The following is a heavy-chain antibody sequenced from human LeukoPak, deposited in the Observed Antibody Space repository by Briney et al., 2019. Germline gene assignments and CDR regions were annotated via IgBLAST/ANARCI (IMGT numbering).Heavy chain of an antibody. J-gene: IGHJ4*02. CDR1: GGSISSGGYS. D-gene: IGHD1-26*01. Sequence: SETLSLTCAVSGGSISSGGYSWSWIRQPPGKGLEWIGYIYHSGSTNYNPSLKSRVTISVDTSKNQFSLKLSSVTAADTAVYYCARGGPPNQVGATGSEFDYWGQGTLVTVSS. CDR3: ARGGPPNQVGATGSEFDY. V-gene: IGHV4-30-2*01. CDR2: IYHSGST.